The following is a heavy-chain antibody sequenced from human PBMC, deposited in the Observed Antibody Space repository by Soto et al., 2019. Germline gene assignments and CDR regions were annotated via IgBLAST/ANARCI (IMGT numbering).Heavy chain of an antibody. V-gene: IGHV3-23*01. CDR3: AKAGTEYSSSLGWFDS. J-gene: IGHJ5*01. CDR1: GFTFSSYA. D-gene: IGHD6-6*01. Sequence: PGGSLRLSCAASGFTFSSYAMSWVRQAPGKGLEWVSAISGSGGSTYYADSVKGRFTISRDNSKNTLYLQMNSLRAEDTAVYYCAKAGTEYSSSLGWFDSWGQGTPVTVSS. CDR2: ISGSGGST.